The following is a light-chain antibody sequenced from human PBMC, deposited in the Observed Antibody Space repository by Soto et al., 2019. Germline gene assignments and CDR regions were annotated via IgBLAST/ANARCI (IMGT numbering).Light chain of an antibody. CDR1: QDIRHA. V-gene: IGKV1-17*01. Sequence: DIEMTQPPSSLSASVGDRVTITCRASQDIRHALGWYQQKPGKVPERLIYSASSLQNGVPSRFSGSGSETVFTLTISSLQPDDFATYFCIQHADYPFTFGQGTRLEI. CDR2: SAS. J-gene: IGKJ2*01. CDR3: IQHADYPFT.